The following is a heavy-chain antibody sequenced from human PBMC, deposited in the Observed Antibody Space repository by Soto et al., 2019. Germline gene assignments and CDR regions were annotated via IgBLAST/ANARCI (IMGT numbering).Heavy chain of an antibody. CDR3: VRDPSSGYRSFDY. D-gene: IGHD3-22*01. CDR2: INLSADRT. J-gene: IGHJ4*02. Sequence: ASVTVSCTTSGYTFSRSGISWVRQAPGQGLEWMGIINLSADRTNYAQKFQGRFTVTMDTSTSTVYMELGSLRSEDTAVYFCVRDPSSGYRSFDYWGRGTLVTVSS. CDR1: GYTFSRSG. V-gene: IGHV1-46*03.